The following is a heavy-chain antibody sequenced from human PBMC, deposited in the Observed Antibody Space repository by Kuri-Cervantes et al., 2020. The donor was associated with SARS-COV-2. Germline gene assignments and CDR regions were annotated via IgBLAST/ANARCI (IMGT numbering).Heavy chain of an antibody. J-gene: IGHJ5*02. CDR3: ARDNWFDP. Sequence: GGSLRLSCAASGFTFSSYGMHWVRQAPGKGLEWVAVIWNDGSNKYYADSVKGRITISRDNSKNTLYLQMNSLRVEDTAVYYCARDNWFDPWGQGTLVTVSS. CDR2: IWNDGSNK. CDR1: GFTFSSYG. V-gene: IGHV3-33*08.